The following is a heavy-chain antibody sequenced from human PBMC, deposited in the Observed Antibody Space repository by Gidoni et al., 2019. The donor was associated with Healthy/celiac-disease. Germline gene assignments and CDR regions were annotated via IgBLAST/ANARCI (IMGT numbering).Heavy chain of an antibody. Sequence: EVQLVQSGAEVKKHGESLKISCKGSGYSFTSYWIGWVRQMPGKGLEWMVIIYPGDHDTRYSPSFKVQFTISADQSISPAYLQWSSLKASDTAMYYCARLSYWYSSGWYYFDYCVQGTLVTVSS. CDR2: IYPGDHDT. CDR1: GYSFTSYW. J-gene: IGHJ4*02. CDR3: ARLSYWYSSGWYYFDY. V-gene: IGHV5-51*01. D-gene: IGHD6-19*01.